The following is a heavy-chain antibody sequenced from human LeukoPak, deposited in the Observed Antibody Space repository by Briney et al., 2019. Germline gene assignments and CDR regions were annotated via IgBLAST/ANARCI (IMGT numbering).Heavy chain of an antibody. D-gene: IGHD3-16*02. V-gene: IGHV1-24*01. CDR1: GYTLTELS. CDR3: ATDSPFYVWGSYRLRYYFDY. Sequence: ASVKVSCKVSGYTLTELSMHWVRQAPGKGLEWMGGFDPEDGETIYAQKFQGRVTMTEDTSTDTAYMELSSLRSEDTAVYYCATDSPFYVWGSYRLRYYFDYWGQGTLVTVSS. J-gene: IGHJ4*02. CDR2: FDPEDGET.